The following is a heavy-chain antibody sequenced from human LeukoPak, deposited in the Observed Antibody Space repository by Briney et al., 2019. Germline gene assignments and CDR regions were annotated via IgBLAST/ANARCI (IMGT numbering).Heavy chain of an antibody. CDR1: GDSIDSYY. CDR3: ARLVAHFDY. V-gene: IGHV4-59*08. J-gene: IGHJ4*02. CDR2: IYYRGTT. Sequence: SETLSLTCTVSGDSIDSYYWSWIRQPPGKGLEWIGYIYYRGTTSYNPFLKSRVTISVDTSKNQFSLKLSSVTAADTAVYYCARLVAHFDYWGQGTLVTVSS. D-gene: IGHD2-2*01.